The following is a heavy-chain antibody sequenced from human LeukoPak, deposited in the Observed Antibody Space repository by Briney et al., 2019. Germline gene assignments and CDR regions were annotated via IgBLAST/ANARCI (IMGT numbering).Heavy chain of an antibody. J-gene: IGHJ5*02. D-gene: IGHD1-26*01. CDR2: ISGSGGST. CDR3: AKDKWEPPQGWFDP. Sequence: GGSLRLPCAAAGFTFSSYAMSWVRQAPGKVLEWVSAISGSGGSTYYAASVKGRFTISRDNSKNTLYLQMNSLRAEDTAVYYCAKDKWEPPQGWFDPWGQGTLVTVSS. CDR1: GFTFSSYA. V-gene: IGHV3-23*01.